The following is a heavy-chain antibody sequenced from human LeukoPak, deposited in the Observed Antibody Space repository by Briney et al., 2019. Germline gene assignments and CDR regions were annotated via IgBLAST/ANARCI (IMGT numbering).Heavy chain of an antibody. CDR3: AREGLRSRVDNWFDP. CDR1: GFTVSSNY. D-gene: IGHD3-3*01. V-gene: IGHV3-66*01. J-gene: IGHJ5*02. CDR2: IYSGGST. Sequence: GGSLRLSCAASGFTVSSNYMSWVRQAPGKGLEWVSVIYSGGSTYYADSVKGRFTISRDNSKNTLYLQMNSLRAEDTAVYYCAREGLRSRVDNWFDPWGQGTLVTVSS.